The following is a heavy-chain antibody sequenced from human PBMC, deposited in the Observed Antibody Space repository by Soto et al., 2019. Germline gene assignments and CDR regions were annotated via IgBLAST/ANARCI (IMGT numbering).Heavy chain of an antibody. CDR1: GGSSRSRSYY. J-gene: IGHJ6*02. Sequence: SETLSLTCTVFGGSSRSRSYYWGLISQPPGKGLEWIGSIYYSGSTYYNPSLKSRVTISVDTSKTQFSLKLSSVTAADTAAYYCARRLYYDSSGFEGGGMDVWGQGTTVTVS. CDR2: IYYSGST. V-gene: IGHV4-39*01. D-gene: IGHD3-22*01. CDR3: ARRLYYDSSGFEGGGMDV.